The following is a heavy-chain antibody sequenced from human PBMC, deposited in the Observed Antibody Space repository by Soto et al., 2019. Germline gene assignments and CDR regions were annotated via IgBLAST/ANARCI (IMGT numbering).Heavy chain of an antibody. V-gene: IGHV1-69*04. CDR3: ARDYCSSTSCYGYNWFDP. D-gene: IGHD2-2*01. CDR1: GGTFSSYT. CDR2: IIPILGIA. J-gene: IGHJ5*02. Sequence: SVKVSCKSSGGTFSSYTISCVRQAPGQGLEWMGRIIPILGIANYAQKFQGRVTITADKSTSTAYMELSSLRSEDTAVYYCARDYCSSTSCYGYNWFDPWGQGTLVTVSS.